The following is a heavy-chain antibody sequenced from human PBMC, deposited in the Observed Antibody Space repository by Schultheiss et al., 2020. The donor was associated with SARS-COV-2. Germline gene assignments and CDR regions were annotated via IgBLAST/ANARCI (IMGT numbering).Heavy chain of an antibody. J-gene: IGHJ5*02. CDR1: GLTFRDYQ. CDR2: IDTGSMRI. D-gene: IGHD2-15*01. Sequence: GGSLRLSCVVSGLTFRDYQMNWVRQAPGKGLEWVSFIDTGSMRISYADSVRGRFTTSRDDATNSLYLQMNSLRAEDTAVYYCAGTELLRNWFDPWGQGTLVTVSS. V-gene: IGHV3-48*03. CDR3: AGTELLRNWFDP.